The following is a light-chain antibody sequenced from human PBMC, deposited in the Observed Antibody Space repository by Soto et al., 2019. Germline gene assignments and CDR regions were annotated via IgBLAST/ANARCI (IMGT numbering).Light chain of an antibody. CDR2: GAS. Sequence: EIVLTQSPGTLSLSPGERATLSCRVSQSVSSSDLAWYQQKPGQAPRLLIDGASIRATGIPDRFSGIGSGTDFNLTISRLEPEDCVVYYSHQYGGSPPYTFGQGTKLEIK. CDR3: HQYGGSPPYT. J-gene: IGKJ2*01. V-gene: IGKV3-20*01. CDR1: QSVSSSD.